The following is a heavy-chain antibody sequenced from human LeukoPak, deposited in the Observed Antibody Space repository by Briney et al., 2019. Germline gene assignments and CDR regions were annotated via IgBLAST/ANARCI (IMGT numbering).Heavy chain of an antibody. CDR3: AKSVAIYFYYGLDV. CDR1: GFTFSSYS. D-gene: IGHD3-3*01. J-gene: IGHJ6*02. CDR2: ISSSSSYI. Sequence: GGSLRLSYAASGFTFSSYSMNWVRQAPGKGLEWVSSISSSSSYIYYADSVKGRFTISRDNSKNTLYVQMNSLRVEDTAVYYCAKSVAIYFYYGLDVWGQGTTVTVSS. V-gene: IGHV3-21*01.